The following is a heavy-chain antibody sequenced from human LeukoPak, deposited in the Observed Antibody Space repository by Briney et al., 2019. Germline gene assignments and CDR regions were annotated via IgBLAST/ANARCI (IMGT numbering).Heavy chain of an antibody. Sequence: SETLSLTCTVSGGSISSGGYYWSWIRQHPGKGLEWIGYIYYSGSTYYNPSLKSRVTISVDTSKNQFSLKLSSVTAADTAVYYCATETRIAAAGYYYYGMDVWGQGTTVTVSS. CDR1: GGSISSGGYY. J-gene: IGHJ6*02. CDR2: IYYSGST. V-gene: IGHV4-31*03. CDR3: ATETRIAAAGYYYYGMDV. D-gene: IGHD6-13*01.